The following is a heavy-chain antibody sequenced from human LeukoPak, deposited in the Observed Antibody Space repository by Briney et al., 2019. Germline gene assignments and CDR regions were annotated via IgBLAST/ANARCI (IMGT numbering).Heavy chain of an antibody. CDR2: IYYSGST. V-gene: IGHV4-59*01. Sequence: SETLSLTCTVSGGSISSYYWSWLRQPPGKGLEWIGYIYYSGSTNYNPSLKSRVTISVDTSKNQFSLKLSSVTAADTAVYYCARVKIEGAPAFDIWGQGTMVTVSS. J-gene: IGHJ3*02. CDR3: ARVKIEGAPAFDI. D-gene: IGHD2/OR15-2a*01. CDR1: GGSISSYY.